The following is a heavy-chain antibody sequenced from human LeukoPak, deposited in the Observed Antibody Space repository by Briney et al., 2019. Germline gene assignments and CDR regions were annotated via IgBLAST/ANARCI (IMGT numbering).Heavy chain of an antibody. V-gene: IGHV4-59*01. CDR2: IYYSGNI. J-gene: IGHJ4*02. Sequence: SETLSLTCTVSGGSISTYYWSWLRPSPGKGLEWIGYIYYSGNINYNPSLKSRVTMSLDTSENQFSLKLSSVTAADTAVYYCARVMKYHSGDYLLFDYWGQGTLVTVSS. CDR3: ARVMKYHSGDYLLFDY. D-gene: IGHD4-17*01. CDR1: GGSISTYY.